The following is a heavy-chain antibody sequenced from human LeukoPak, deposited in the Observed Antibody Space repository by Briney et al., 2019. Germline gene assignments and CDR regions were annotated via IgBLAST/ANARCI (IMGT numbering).Heavy chain of an antibody. V-gene: IGHV3-23*01. D-gene: IGHD3-10*01. CDR1: GFTVSAYA. CDR2: IYDDNT. J-gene: IGHJ4*02. CDR3: AARKVRGVWFYLDY. Sequence: GGSLRLSCAASGFTVSAYAMAWVRQAPGKGLEWVSTIYDDNTYYADSVKGRYAISTDNSKNTLYLQMNSLRVEDTAVYFCAARKVRGVWFYLDYWGQGTLVTVSS.